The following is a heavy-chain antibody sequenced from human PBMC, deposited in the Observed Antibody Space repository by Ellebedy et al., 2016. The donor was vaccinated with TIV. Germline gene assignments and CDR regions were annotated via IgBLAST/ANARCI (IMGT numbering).Heavy chain of an antibody. V-gene: IGHV3-21*01. CDR1: GFTFNTYS. D-gene: IGHD2-15*01. CDR2: ISGSGNTI. CDR3: ARETQLGYCRGGSCYTLDY. Sequence: GGSLRLXXAASGFTFNTYSMNWVRQAPGKGLEWLSVISGSGNTIHQADSVKGRFTISRDNAKNSLYLQMNSLRAEDTAVYYCARETQLGYCRGGSCYTLDYWGQGTLVTVSS. J-gene: IGHJ4*02.